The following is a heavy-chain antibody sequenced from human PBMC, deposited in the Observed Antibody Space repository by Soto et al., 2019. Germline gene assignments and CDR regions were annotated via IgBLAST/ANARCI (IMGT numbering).Heavy chain of an antibody. V-gene: IGHV1-18*04. CDR3: ARTSSWLYCSSSSCYTEAAFDI. Sequence: ASAKVSCKASGYNFTSYGISRVRQAPGHGLEWMGWISAYNGNTNYAQKLQGRVTMTTDTSTSTAYMELRSLRSDDTAVYYCARTSSWLYCSSSSCYTEAAFDIWGQGTMLTVSS. CDR2: ISAYNGNT. J-gene: IGHJ3*02. CDR1: GYNFTSYG. D-gene: IGHD2-2*02.